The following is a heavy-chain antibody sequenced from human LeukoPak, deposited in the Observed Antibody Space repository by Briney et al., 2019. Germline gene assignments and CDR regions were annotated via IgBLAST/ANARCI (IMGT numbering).Heavy chain of an antibody. Sequence: GGSLRRSCAASGFTVSSNYMTWVRQAPGQGLEWVSVIYFGGTTYYADSVKGRFTISRDNSKNTVYLQMSSLRVEDTAVYYCARGDGVYVYWGQGTLVTVSS. V-gene: IGHV3-53*01. J-gene: IGHJ4*02. CDR3: ARGDGVYVY. D-gene: IGHD5/OR15-5a*01. CDR1: GFTVSSNY. CDR2: IYFGGTT.